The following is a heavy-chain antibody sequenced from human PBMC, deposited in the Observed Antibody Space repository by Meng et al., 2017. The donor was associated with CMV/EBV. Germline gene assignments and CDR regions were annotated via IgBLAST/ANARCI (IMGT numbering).Heavy chain of an antibody. V-gene: IGHV3-23*01. J-gene: IGHJ6*02. CDR1: GFSFSSYA. Sequence: GESLKISCAASGFSFSSYAMNWVRQAPGKGLEWVSTISGSGGSTYYADSVKGRFTISRDNAKNSLYLQMNSLRAEDTAVYYCARGAYSSSSSPLFFGYYYGMDVWGQGTTVTVSS. CDR3: ARGAYSSSSSPLFFGYYYGMDV. D-gene: IGHD6-6*01. CDR2: ISGSGGST.